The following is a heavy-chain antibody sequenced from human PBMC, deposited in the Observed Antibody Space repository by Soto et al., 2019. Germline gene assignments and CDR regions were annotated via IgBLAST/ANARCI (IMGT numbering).Heavy chain of an antibody. D-gene: IGHD6-13*01. CDR3: ARPLQQLHSYAMDV. Sequence: QVTLKESGPVLVKPTETLTLTCTVSGFSLKNARVGMTWIRQPPGKALEWLAVIFSNDEKSYSTSLKSRLTISEDTSKRQVVLTMSNLDPLDTGTYVCARPLQQLHSYAMDVWGQGTTVTVSS. J-gene: IGHJ6*02. V-gene: IGHV2-26*01. CDR2: IFSNDEK. CDR1: GFSLKNARVG.